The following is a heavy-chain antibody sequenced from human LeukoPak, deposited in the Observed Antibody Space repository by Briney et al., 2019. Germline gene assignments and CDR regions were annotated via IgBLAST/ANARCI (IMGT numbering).Heavy chain of an antibody. Sequence: GGSLRLSCAASGLTFSNYWIHWVRQTPGEGLVWVSRINTDGTTTSYADSVKGRFTISRDNAKNTVYLQMNSLRVEDTAVYYCAKAQDYYDSSGYPYFDYWGQGTLVTVSS. CDR2: INTDGTTT. V-gene: IGHV3-74*01. J-gene: IGHJ4*02. CDR3: AKAQDYYDSSGYPYFDY. D-gene: IGHD3-22*01. CDR1: GLTFSNYW.